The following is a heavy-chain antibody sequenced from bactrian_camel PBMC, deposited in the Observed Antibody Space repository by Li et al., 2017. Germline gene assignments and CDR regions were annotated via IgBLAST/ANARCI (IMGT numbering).Heavy chain of an antibody. CDR3: AAGRSRSNDYFVCQGSWSAAY. Sequence: HVQLVESGGGFVQPGGSLRLSCAASGFTYNTKWMGWFRQIPGKEREGVARLSGGAYTGYYADSVKGRFTISQDVAKNTVSLQMDSLQIEDTAVYFCAAGRSRSNDYFVCQGSWSAAYWGRGTQVTVS. V-gene: IGHV3S1*01. CDR1: GFTYNTKW. J-gene: IGHJ4*01. CDR2: LSGGAYTG. D-gene: IGHD4*01.